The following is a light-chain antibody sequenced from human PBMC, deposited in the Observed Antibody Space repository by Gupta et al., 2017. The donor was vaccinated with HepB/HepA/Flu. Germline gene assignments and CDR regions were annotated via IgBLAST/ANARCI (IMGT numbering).Light chain of an antibody. CDR3: QQYNNWPWT. CDR1: QSVSSN. CDR2: GAS. J-gene: IGKJ1*01. Sequence: EIVMTQSPATLSVSPGERATLSCRASQSVSSNLAWYQQKPGQAPGLLIYGASTRATGIPARVSGSGSGTEFTLTISSLQSEDFAVYYCQQYNNWPWTFGQGTKVGIK. V-gene: IGKV3-15*01.